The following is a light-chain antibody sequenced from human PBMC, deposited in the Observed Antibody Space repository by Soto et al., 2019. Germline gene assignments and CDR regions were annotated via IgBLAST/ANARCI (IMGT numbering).Light chain of an antibody. CDR1: QSISSW. J-gene: IGKJ1*01. CDR3: QQYNSYPWT. V-gene: IGKV1-5*01. CDR2: DAS. Sequence: DIQMTQSPSTLSASVGDRVTITCRASQSISSWLAWYQQKPGKAPKLLIYDASSLESGVPSRFSGSESRTEFTLPIGSMQADDFATYYCQQYNSYPWTFEQGTNVEIK.